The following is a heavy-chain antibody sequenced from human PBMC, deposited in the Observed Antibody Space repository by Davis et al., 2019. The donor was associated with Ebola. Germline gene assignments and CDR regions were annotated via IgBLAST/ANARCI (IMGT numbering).Heavy chain of an antibody. V-gene: IGHV3-66*01. CDR3: ARENCYSDGGGDGYYHYAMDV. CDR1: GFTVSDSY. D-gene: IGHD2-15*01. Sequence: GGSLRLSCAVSGFTVSDSYVSWVRQAPGKGLEWVSVIYAGGNTFYADSVKGRFTFSRDISKNTLYLQMNSLRAEDTAVYYCARENCYSDGGGDGYYHYAMDVWGQGTTVTVSS. J-gene: IGHJ6*02. CDR2: IYAGGNT.